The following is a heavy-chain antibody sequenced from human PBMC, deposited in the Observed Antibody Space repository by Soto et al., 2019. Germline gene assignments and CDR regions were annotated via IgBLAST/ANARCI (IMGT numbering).Heavy chain of an antibody. CDR1: GGSFSGYY. D-gene: IGHD2-15*01. CDR3: ARGLGDCSGGSCYSYNYYYYYGMDV. Sequence: QVQLQQWGAGLLKPSETLSLTCAVYGGSFSGYYWSWIRQPPGKGLEWIGEINHSGSTNYNPSLKRRVTISVDTSKNQCSLKLSSVTDADTAVYYCARGLGDCSGGSCYSYNYYYYYGMDVWGQGTTVTVSS. J-gene: IGHJ6*02. CDR2: INHSGST. V-gene: IGHV4-34*01.